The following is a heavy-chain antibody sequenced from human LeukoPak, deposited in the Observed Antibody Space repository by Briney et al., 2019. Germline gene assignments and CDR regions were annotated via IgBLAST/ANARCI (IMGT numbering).Heavy chain of an antibody. J-gene: IGHJ4*02. CDR1: GFTFSGYW. CDR3: ARDGRSGNFDK. CDR2: IRSDGSIT. V-gene: IGHV3-74*01. D-gene: IGHD1-26*01. Sequence: GGSLRLSCAASGFTFSGYWMHWVRQAPGKGLAWVSVIRSDGSITTYADSVKGRFTISRDTAKNTLYLQTNSLRAEDTAVYYCARDGRSGNFDKWGQGTLVSVSS.